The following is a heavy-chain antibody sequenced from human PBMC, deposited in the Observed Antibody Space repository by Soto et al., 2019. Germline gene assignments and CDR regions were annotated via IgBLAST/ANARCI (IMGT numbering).Heavy chain of an antibody. V-gene: IGHV3-9*01. CDR3: VKDSYADFHRVLSTAEYFFDY. J-gene: IGHJ4*01. D-gene: IGHD2-15*01. CDR2: ITWNSGKI. CDR1: GFTFDDYA. Sequence: GGSLRLSCTASGFTFDDYAMHWVRQGPGRGLEWVSGITWNSGKIAYADSVKGRFTIARDDDNNSLYLQMNSLRPEDTALYYCVKDSYADFHRVLSTAEYFFDYWGHGALVTVSS.